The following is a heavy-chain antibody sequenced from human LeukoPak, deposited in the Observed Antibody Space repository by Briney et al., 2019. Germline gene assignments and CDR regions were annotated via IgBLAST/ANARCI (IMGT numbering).Heavy chain of an antibody. CDR1: GYTFTSYG. CDR2: ISAYNGNT. Sequence: GASVKVSCKASGYTFTSYGISWVRQAPGQGLEWMGWISAYNGNTNYAQKLQGRVTMTTDTSTSTAYMELRSLRSDDTAVYYCARVRSTTYSSGYYYVDYWGQGTLVTVSS. J-gene: IGHJ4*02. D-gene: IGHD3-22*01. V-gene: IGHV1-18*01. CDR3: ARVRSTTYSSGYYYVDY.